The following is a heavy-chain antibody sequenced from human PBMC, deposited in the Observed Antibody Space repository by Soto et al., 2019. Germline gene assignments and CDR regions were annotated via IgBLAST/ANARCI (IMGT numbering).Heavy chain of an antibody. J-gene: IGHJ5*02. CDR3: ARVYSSGSGCFAP. D-gene: IGHD6-19*01. CDR1: GASISVGGYY. V-gene: IGHV4-31*03. Sequence: QVHLQESGPGLVKPSQTVSLTCTVSGASISVGGYYWGWIRQHPGKGLEWIGYIQHTGSIYYSPPLKSRTTISIGTSKNQFSRKVTSVTAADTAIYSCARVYSSGSGCFAPCGQGTLVTVSP. CDR2: IQHTGSI.